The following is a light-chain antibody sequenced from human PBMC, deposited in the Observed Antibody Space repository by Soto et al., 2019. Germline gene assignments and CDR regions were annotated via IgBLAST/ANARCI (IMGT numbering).Light chain of an antibody. CDR1: RSNIGGYT. J-gene: IGLJ3*02. Sequence: QSVLTQPPSVSGTPGQTVTISCSGSRSNIGGYTVSWYQQLPGTAPKLLIFTNNQRPSWGPDRFSGSKSGTTASLAITGLQSDDEADYYCAAWDDGLSVWVFGGGTKVTVL. CDR3: AAWDDGLSVWV. V-gene: IGLV1-44*01. CDR2: TNN.